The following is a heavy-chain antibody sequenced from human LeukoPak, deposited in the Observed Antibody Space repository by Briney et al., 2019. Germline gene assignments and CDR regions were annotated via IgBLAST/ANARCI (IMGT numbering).Heavy chain of an antibody. CDR1: GFTLSSYA. J-gene: IGHJ4*02. CDR2: ISGSGGST. CDR3: AKDNDNLGIFDY. Sequence: GGSLRLSCAASGFTLSSYAMSWVRQAPGKGLEWVSAISGSGGSTYYADSVKGRFTISRDNSKNTLYLQMNSLRAEDTAVYYCAKDNDNLGIFDYWGQGTLVTVSS. D-gene: IGHD7-27*01. V-gene: IGHV3-23*01.